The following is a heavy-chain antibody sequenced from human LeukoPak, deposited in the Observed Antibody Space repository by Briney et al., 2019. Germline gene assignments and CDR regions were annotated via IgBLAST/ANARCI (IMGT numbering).Heavy chain of an antibody. V-gene: IGHV3-48*03. Sequence: GGSLRLSCAPSGFTLSSYEMNWVRQAPGKGLEWVSYISNSGSPTYYADSVKGRFTISRDNAKNTLYLQMNSLRAEDTAVYYCAKGLYSSSWYFFDYWGQGTLVTVSS. CDR1: GFTLSSYE. CDR2: ISNSGSPT. CDR3: AKGLYSSSWYFFDY. J-gene: IGHJ4*02. D-gene: IGHD6-13*01.